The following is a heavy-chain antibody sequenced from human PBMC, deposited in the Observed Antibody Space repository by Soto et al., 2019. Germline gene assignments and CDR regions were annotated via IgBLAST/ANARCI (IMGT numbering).Heavy chain of an antibody. D-gene: IGHD7-27*01. CDR2: IIPVLATT. CDR3: ACNWGNSLRNCLAP. V-gene: IGHV1-69*13. CDR1: AVSFPHYA. J-gene: IGHJ5*02. Sequence: SVKVSCKASAVSFPHYALSWVRQAPGQGLEWMGGIIPVLATTTYAQKFQGRVSISADESTSTAYIELSSLNSEDTAVYYCACNWGNSLRNCLAPWGQGSMGNV.